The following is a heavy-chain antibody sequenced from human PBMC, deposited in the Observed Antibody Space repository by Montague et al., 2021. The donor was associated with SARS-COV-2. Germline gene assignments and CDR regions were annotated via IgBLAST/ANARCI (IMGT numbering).Heavy chain of an antibody. V-gene: IGHV3-23*01. D-gene: IGHD6-19*01. Sequence: FRSLSCDASGFTFGDYAINLFRQAPVKGLEWVASISGDGATAYYSESVLGRVAISRDNSKNTVLLQMDSLRVKDAAVYYCAKALYSGGFFFESGSDFWGQGTLVTVSS. CDR2: ISGDGATA. CDR1: GFTFGDYA. J-gene: IGHJ4*02. CDR3: AKALYSGGFFFESGSDF.